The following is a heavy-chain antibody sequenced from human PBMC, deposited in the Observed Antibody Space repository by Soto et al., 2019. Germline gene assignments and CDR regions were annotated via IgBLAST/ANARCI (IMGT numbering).Heavy chain of an antibody. D-gene: IGHD2-21*02. CDR3: ARSIVVVTRGTAFDI. J-gene: IGHJ3*02. Sequence: QVQLQQWGAGLLKPSETLSLTCAVYGGSFSGYYWSWIRQPPGKGLEWLGEINHSGGTNYNPSLKSRVTITEETSKNPFGLKLSSATAADTAVYYCARSIVVVTRGTAFDILGQGTMVTVSS. V-gene: IGHV4-34*01. CDR2: INHSGGT. CDR1: GGSFSGYY.